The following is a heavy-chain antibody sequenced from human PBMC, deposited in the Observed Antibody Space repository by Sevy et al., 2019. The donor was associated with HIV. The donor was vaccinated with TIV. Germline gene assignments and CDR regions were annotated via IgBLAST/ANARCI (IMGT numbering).Heavy chain of an antibody. CDR3: AKDGVSGTYYTGAFDY. J-gene: IGHJ4*02. CDR1: GFTFSTYA. V-gene: IGHV3-23*01. D-gene: IGHD3-10*01. Sequence: GGSLRLSCAASGFTFSTYAMTWVRQAPGKGLEWVSVISFSGGSTYYADSVQGRFTISGDNAKKTLYLQLISLRAEDTAVYYCAKDGVSGTYYTGAFDYWGQGTLVTVSS. CDR2: ISFSGGST.